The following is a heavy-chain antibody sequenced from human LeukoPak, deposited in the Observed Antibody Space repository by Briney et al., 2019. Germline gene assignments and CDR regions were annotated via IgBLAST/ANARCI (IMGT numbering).Heavy chain of an antibody. CDR3: VRNLIQFTGLAY. CDR2: INPSGGST. V-gene: IGHV1-46*01. CDR1: GDTFTTSH. D-gene: IGHD2-8*02. Sequence: GASVKVSFKASGDTFTTSHMHWVRQAPGQGLEWMGKINPSGGSTTYAQQFQGRVSMTRDLSMSTVYMELSSLRSEDTAVYYCVRNLIQFTGLAYWGQGTLVTVSS. J-gene: IGHJ4*02.